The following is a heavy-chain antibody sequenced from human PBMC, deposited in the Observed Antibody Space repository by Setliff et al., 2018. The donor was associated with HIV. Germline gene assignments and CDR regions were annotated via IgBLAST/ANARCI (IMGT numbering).Heavy chain of an antibody. Sequence: SVKVSCKASGYTFTGYYIHWVRQAPGQGFEWMGGIIHILGIRNYAQKFQGRVIITTDESTGTAYMELSSLKDDDTAIYYCARPAPLLGTSPANNAFDIWGQGTTVTVSS. CDR1: GYTFTGYY. CDR3: ARPAPLLGTSPANNAFDI. V-gene: IGHV1-69*10. J-gene: IGHJ3*02. D-gene: IGHD3-10*01. CDR2: IIHILGIR.